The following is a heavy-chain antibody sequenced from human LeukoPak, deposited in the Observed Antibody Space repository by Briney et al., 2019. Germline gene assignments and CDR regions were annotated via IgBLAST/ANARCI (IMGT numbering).Heavy chain of an antibody. CDR2: IIPILGIA. D-gene: IGHD4-17*01. J-gene: IGHJ5*02. V-gene: IGHV1-69*04. CDR3: ARAATVSSFHRWFDP. CDR1: GGTFSSYA. Sequence: SPKVSCKDSGGTFSSYAISWVRQAPGQGLEWMGRIIPILGIADYAQKFQGRVRITADKPRRRAYVELSSLRSEDTAVYYCARAATVSSFHRWFDPWGEGALVSVSS.